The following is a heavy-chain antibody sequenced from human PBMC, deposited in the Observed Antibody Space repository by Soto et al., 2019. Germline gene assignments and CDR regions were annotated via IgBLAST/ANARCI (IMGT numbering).Heavy chain of an antibody. D-gene: IGHD1-26*01. J-gene: IGHJ3*02. CDR1: GGTFSSYA. V-gene: IGHV1-69*01. CDR2: IIPIFGTA. CDR3: ARGGGATTTTGAIGNAFDI. Sequence: QVQLVQSGAEVKKPGSSVKVSCKASGGTFSSYAISWVRQAPGQGLEWMGGIIPIFGTANYAQKFQGRVTIPADESTSTAYMELSSLRSEDTAVYYCARGGGATTTTGAIGNAFDIWGQGTMVTVSS.